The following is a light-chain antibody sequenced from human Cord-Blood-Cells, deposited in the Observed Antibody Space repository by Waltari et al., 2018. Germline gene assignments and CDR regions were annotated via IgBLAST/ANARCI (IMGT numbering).Light chain of an antibody. V-gene: IGKV1-39*01. Sequence: DIQMTQSPSSLSASVGDRVTITCRASQSISSYLNWYQQKPGKAPKLLIYAASSLQSGVPSRFSGSGSGTDFTLTISSLQPEDFATYYCQQSYSTPDTFGGGTRWRSN. J-gene: IGKJ4*01. CDR2: AAS. CDR3: QQSYSTPDT. CDR1: QSISSY.